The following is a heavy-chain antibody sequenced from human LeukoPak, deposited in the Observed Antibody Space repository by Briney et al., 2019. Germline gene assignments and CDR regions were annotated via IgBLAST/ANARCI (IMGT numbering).Heavy chain of an antibody. CDR1: GYTFTSYY. CDR2: INPSGGST. CDR3: ARDQEGFDY. V-gene: IGHV1-46*01. J-gene: IGHJ4*02. Sequence: GASVKVSCKASGYTFTSYYMHWVRQAPGQGLEWMGIINPSGGSTSYAQKFQGRVTVTRDTSTSTVHMGLRGLRSEDTAVYYCARDQEGFDYWGQGTLVTVSS.